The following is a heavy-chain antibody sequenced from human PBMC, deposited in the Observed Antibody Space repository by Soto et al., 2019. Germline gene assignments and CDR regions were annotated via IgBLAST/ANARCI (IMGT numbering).Heavy chain of an antibody. D-gene: IGHD3-10*01. CDR1: GGSISSSSYY. Sequence: SETLSLTCTVSGGSISSSSYYWGWIRQPPGKGLEWIGSIYYSGSTYYDPSLKSRVTISVDTSKNQFSLKLSSVTAADTAVYYCARQGWGGSGSYSGPSAFDIWGQGTMVTVSS. V-gene: IGHV4-39*01. J-gene: IGHJ3*02. CDR3: ARQGWGGSGSYSGPSAFDI. CDR2: IYYSGST.